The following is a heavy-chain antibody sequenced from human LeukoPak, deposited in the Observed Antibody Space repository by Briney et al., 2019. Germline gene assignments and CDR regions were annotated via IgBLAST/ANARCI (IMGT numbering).Heavy chain of an antibody. CDR2: FDPEDGET. D-gene: IGHD2-2*01. CDR1: GYTLTELS. J-gene: IGHJ4*02. V-gene: IGHV1-24*01. CDR3: ATVYCSSTSCYYSRGGFDY. Sequence: ASVKVSCKVSGYTLTELSMHWVRQAPGKGLEWMGGFDPEDGETIYAQKFQGRVTMTEDTSTDTAYMELSSLRSEDTAVYYCATVYCSSTSCYYSRGGFDYWGQGTLVTVSS.